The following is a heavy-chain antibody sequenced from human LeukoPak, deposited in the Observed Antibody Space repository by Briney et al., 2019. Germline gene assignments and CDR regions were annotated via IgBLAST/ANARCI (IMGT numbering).Heavy chain of an antibody. D-gene: IGHD4/OR15-4a*01. Sequence: ASETLSLTCTVSGGSISSYYWSWIPQPAGKGLEWIGRIYTSGSTNYNPPLKSRVTMSVDTSKNQCSLKLSSATAADTAVYYCARVRGGCYTPDFDYWGQGTLVTVSS. CDR3: ARVRGGCYTPDFDY. CDR2: IYTSGST. V-gene: IGHV4-4*07. CDR1: GGSISSYY. J-gene: IGHJ4*02.